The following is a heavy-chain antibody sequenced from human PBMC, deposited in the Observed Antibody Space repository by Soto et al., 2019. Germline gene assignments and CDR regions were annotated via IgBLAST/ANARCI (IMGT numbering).Heavy chain of an antibody. J-gene: IGHJ3*02. Sequence: GESLDIPRHGPGYRFTTYWLAWVRQMPRKGLEYMGIIHPGDSDARYSPSFQGQVIISADKSIRTAYLQWTSLKASDTASYFCARSRVSTPRLEDPFDIWGQGTMVTVSS. V-gene: IGHV5-51*01. CDR1: GYRFTTYW. CDR2: IHPGDSDA. CDR3: ARSRVSTPRLEDPFDI. D-gene: IGHD5-12*01.